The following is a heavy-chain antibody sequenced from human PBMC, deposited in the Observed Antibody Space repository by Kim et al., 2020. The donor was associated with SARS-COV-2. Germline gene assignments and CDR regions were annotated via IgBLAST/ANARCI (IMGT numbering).Heavy chain of an antibody. D-gene: IGHD2-2*01. V-gene: IGHV3-23*01. J-gene: IGHJ4*01. CDR3: AKGRSGTSTSCYNY. Sequence: ESVRGRFTISRDNPNHAVYLQMNSLRAEDTAKYYCAKGRSGTSTSCYNYWGQGTLVSVSS.